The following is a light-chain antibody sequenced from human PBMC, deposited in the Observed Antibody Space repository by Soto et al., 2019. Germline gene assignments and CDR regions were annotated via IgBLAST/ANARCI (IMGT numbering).Light chain of an antibody. CDR2: EVS. V-gene: IGLV2-14*01. CDR3: SSYTSSGTLV. CDR1: TTDIRRYNY. J-gene: IGLJ2*01. Sequence: QSALTQPASVSGSPGQSITISCTGTTTDIRRYNYVSWYQHHPDKATKLILYEVSNRPSGVSDRFSGSKSGTTASLTISGLQPEDEASYYCSSYTSSGTLVFGGGTKVTFL.